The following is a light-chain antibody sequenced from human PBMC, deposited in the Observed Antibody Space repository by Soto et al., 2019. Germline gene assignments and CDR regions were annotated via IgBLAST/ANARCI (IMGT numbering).Light chain of an antibody. CDR1: STDVGAFRY. CDR2: EAI. Sequence: QSALTQPRSVSGSPGQSITISCTGTSTDVGAFRYVSWYQQHPGKAPKIIIYEAIKRPSGISDRFSGSKSGNTASLTISGLQAEDEADYYCCSYGGYSTFVVFGGGTKLTVL. CDR3: CSYGGYSTFVV. J-gene: IGLJ2*01. V-gene: IGLV2-11*01.